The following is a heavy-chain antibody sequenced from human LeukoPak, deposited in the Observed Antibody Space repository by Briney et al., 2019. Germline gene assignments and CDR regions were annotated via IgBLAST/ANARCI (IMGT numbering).Heavy chain of an antibody. CDR2: IYYSGST. CDR1: GGSISSSSYY. CDR3: ARVVSGVGIVYYHYYMDV. J-gene: IGHJ6*03. V-gene: IGHV4-39*07. D-gene: IGHD3-3*01. Sequence: SETLSLTCTVSGGSISSSSYYWGWIRQPPGKGLEWIGSIYYSGSTYYNPSLKSRVTISVDTSKNRFSLKLSSVTAADTAVYYCARVVSGVGIVYYHYYMDVWGKGTTVTVSS.